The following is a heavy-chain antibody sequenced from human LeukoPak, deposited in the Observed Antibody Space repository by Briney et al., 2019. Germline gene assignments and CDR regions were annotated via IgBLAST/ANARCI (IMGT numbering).Heavy chain of an antibody. Sequence: ASVKVSCKASGYTFTGYYMHWVRQAPGQGLEWMGWINPNSGGTNYAQKFQGRVTMTRDTSISTAYMELSRLRSDDTAVYYCARASIVVVPAAMGGSWFDPWGQGTLVTVSS. CDR1: GYTFTGYY. CDR2: INPNSGGT. J-gene: IGHJ5*02. V-gene: IGHV1-2*02. D-gene: IGHD2-2*01. CDR3: ARASIVVVPAAMGGSWFDP.